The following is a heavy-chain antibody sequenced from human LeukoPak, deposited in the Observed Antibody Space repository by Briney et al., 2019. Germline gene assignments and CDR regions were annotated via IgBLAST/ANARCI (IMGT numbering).Heavy chain of an antibody. CDR3: ARIHYGLIEF. Sequence: SETLSLTCAVYGGSFSGYYWSWIRQPPGKGLEWIGEINHSGSTNYNPSLKSRVTISVDTSKNQFSLKLSSVTAADTAVYYCARIHYGLIEFWGQGTLVTVSS. J-gene: IGHJ4*02. CDR1: GGSFSGYY. D-gene: IGHD4-17*01. V-gene: IGHV4-34*01. CDR2: INHSGST.